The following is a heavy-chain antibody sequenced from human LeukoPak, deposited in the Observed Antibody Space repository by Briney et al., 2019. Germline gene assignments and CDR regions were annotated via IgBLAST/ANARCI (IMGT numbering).Heavy chain of an antibody. CDR2: ISYDGSNK. CDR1: GFTFSRYG. Sequence: GGSLRFFCAASGFTFSRYGMHWVRQAPGKGLEWVAVISYDGSNKYYADSVKGRFTISRDNSKHTLYLQMNSLRAEDTAVYYCAKDSGGSGSIDFDYWGQGTLVTVSS. D-gene: IGHD3-10*01. CDR3: AKDSGGSGSIDFDY. V-gene: IGHV3-30*18. J-gene: IGHJ4*02.